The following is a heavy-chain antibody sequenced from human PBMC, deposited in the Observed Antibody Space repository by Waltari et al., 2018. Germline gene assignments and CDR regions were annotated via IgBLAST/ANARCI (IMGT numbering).Heavy chain of an antibody. CDR1: GYTFTDFF. V-gene: IGHV1-2*06. D-gene: IGHD3-3*01. CDR2: INPNSGDT. CDR3: ARSGGGTTTFGVAE. J-gene: IGHJ4*02. Sequence: QVQLVQSGAEVKKSWASGKVSFKASGYTFTDFFIHRVRPAPGQGLEWMGRINPNSGDTSYAQRFQGRVTMTGDTSITTAYMELTGLRSDDTAIYYCARSGGGTTTFGVAEWGQGSLVTVSS.